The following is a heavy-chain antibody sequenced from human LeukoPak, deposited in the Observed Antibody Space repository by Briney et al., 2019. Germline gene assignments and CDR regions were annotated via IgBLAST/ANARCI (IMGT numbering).Heavy chain of an antibody. V-gene: IGHV4-59*01. D-gene: IGHD3-22*01. Sequence: SETLSLTCTVSGGSISSYYWSWIRQPPGKGLEWIGYIYYSGSTNYNPSLKSRVTISVDTSKNQFSLKLSSVTAADTAVYYCARAPYYYDSSGYRKYAFDIWGQGTMVTVSS. CDR1: GGSISSYY. CDR2: IYYSGST. J-gene: IGHJ3*02. CDR3: ARAPYYYDSSGYRKYAFDI.